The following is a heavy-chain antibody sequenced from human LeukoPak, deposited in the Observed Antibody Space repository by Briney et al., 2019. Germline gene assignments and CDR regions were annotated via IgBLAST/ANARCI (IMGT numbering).Heavy chain of an antibody. CDR1: VFTFSSYG. CDR2: IRYDGSNK. D-gene: IGHD1-26*01. V-gene: IGHV3-30*02. Sequence: GGSLRLSCAASVFTFSSYGMHWVRQAPGKGLEWVAFIRYDGSNKYYADSVKGRFTISRDNSKNTLYLQMNSLRAEDTAVYYCAKDRGGSYFGSAFDYWGQGTLVTVSS. J-gene: IGHJ4*02. CDR3: AKDRGGSYFGSAFDY.